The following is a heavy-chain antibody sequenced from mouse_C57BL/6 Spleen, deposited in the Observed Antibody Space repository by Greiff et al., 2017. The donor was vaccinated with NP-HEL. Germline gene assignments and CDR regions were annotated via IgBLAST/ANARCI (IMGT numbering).Heavy chain of an antibody. CDR2: INPNNGGT. Sequence: EVQLVESGPELVKPGASVKIPCKASGYTFTDYNMDWVKQSHGKSLEWIGDINPNNGGTIYNQKFKGKATLTVDKSSSTAYMELRSLTSEDTAVYYCARSGFLGFAYWGQGTLVTVSA. V-gene: IGHV1-18*01. J-gene: IGHJ3*01. D-gene: IGHD3-1*01. CDR3: ARSGFLGFAY. CDR1: GYTFTDYN.